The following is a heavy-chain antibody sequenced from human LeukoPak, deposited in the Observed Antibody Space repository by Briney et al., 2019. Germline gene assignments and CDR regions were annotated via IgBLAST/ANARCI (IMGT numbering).Heavy chain of an antibody. Sequence: SETLSLTCTVSGGSIRTYYWTWIRQPPGKGLEWIGYIYYSGTTNYNPSLKSRVTISVDTSKNQFSLMLSSVTAADTAVYYCARAGVTASFDYWGQGTLVTVSS. D-gene: IGHD2-21*02. J-gene: IGHJ4*02. V-gene: IGHV4-59*01. CDR1: GGSIRTYY. CDR2: IYYSGTT. CDR3: ARAGVTASFDY.